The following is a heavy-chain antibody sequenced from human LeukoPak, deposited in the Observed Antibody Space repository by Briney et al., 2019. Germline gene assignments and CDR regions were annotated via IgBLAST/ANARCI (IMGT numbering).Heavy chain of an antibody. CDR2: INHSGST. CDR3: ARERRYCSSTSCYGILYFDY. V-gene: IGHV4-34*01. J-gene: IGHJ4*02. CDR1: GGSFSGYY. Sequence: PSETLSLTCAVYGGSFSGYYWSWLRQPPGKGLEWIGEINHSGSTNYNPSLKSRVTISVDTSKNQFSLKLSSVTAADTAVYYCARERRYCSSTSCYGILYFDYWGQGTLVTVSS. D-gene: IGHD2-2*01.